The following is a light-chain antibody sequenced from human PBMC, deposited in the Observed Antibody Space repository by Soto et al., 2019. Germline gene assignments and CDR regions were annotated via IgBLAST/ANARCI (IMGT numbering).Light chain of an antibody. CDR1: QSVSSK. Sequence: EMVLTQSPATLSLSPGERLTISCRASQSVSSKLAWYQKKPGQAPRLVLYGASSRATGIPDRFSGSGSGTDLTLTISRLETEDFAVYYCQQYGSSPPITFGQGTRLEIK. CDR3: QQYGSSPPIT. V-gene: IGKV3-20*01. J-gene: IGKJ5*01. CDR2: GAS.